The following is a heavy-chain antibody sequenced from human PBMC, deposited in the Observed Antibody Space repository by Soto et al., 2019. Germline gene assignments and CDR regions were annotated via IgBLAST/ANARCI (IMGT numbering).Heavy chain of an antibody. D-gene: IGHD2-2*01. V-gene: IGHV3-15*07. Sequence: GGSLRLSCAASGFTFSNAWMNWVRQAPGKGLEWVGRIKSKTGGGATDYAAPVKGRFTISRDDSKNTLYLQMNSLKTDDTAVYYCTTDGPLLAFCISATCAGDMDVWGQGTTVTVSS. CDR1: GFTFSNAW. CDR2: IKSKTGGGAT. J-gene: IGHJ6*02. CDR3: TTDGPLLAFCISATCAGDMDV.